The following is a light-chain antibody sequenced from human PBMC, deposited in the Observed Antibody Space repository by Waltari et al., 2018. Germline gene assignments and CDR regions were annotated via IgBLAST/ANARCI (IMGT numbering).Light chain of an antibody. V-gene: IGLV2-14*03. CDR3: SSYISSNTLEL. CDR2: DVS. J-gene: IGLJ2*01. CDR1: SSDVGSYNY. Sequence: QSALTQPASVSGSPGQSITISCTGTSSDVGSYNYVSWYQQHPGKAPKRMIFDVSKRPSGVSNRFSGSKSGNTASLTISGLQAEDEADYYCSSYISSNTLELFGGGTSLTVL.